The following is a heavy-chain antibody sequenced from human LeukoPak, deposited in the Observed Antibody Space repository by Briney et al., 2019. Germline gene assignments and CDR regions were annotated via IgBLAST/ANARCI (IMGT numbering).Heavy chain of an antibody. D-gene: IGHD3-22*01. CDR2: ISGSGGST. CDR1: GFAFSSYG. V-gene: IGHV3-23*01. J-gene: IGHJ4*02. CDR3: AKTYSSGYYYDFGY. Sequence: GGSLGLSFAASGFAFSSYGMSWVRPAPGKGVEWVSAISGSGGSTYYADSVKGRFTISRDNSKNTLYLQMNSLRAEDTAVYYCAKTYSSGYYYDFGYWGQGTLVTVSS.